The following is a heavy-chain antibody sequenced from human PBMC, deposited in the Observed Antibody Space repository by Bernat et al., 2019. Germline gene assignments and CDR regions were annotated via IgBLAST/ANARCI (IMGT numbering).Heavy chain of an antibody. Sequence: EVQLVESGGGLVQPGGSLRLSCAASGFTFSSYWMHWVRQAPGKGLVWVSRINSDGSSTSYADSGKGRFTISRDNAKNTLYLQMNSLRAEDTAVYYCARVPLRYLRGPYDYWGQGTLVTVSS. CDR2: INSDGSST. J-gene: IGHJ4*02. V-gene: IGHV3-74*01. CDR3: ARVPLRYLRGPYDY. D-gene: IGHD3-9*01. CDR1: GFTFSSYW.